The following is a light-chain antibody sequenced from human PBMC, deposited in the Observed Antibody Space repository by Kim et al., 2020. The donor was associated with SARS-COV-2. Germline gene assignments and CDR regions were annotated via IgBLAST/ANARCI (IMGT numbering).Light chain of an antibody. Sequence: QSVLTQSPSASGTPGQRVIISCSGSSSNVGRNVVNWYQQFPGTAPRLLIYSNNERPSGVPDRFSGSKSGASASLAISGLQSEDEAVYHCAAWDDSLNGVVFGGGTQLTVL. J-gene: IGLJ2*01. CDR2: SNN. CDR3: AAWDDSLNGVV. CDR1: SSNVGRNV. V-gene: IGLV1-44*01.